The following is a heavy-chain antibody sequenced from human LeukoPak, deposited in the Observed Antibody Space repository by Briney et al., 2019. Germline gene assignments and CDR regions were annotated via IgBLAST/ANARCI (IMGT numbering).Heavy chain of an antibody. Sequence: APVKVSCKASGYTFTVYYMHWVRQAPGQGLEWMGWINPNSGGTNYAQKFQGRVTMTRDTSISTAYMELSGLRSDDTAVYYCARDPGTPYYFDYWGQGTLVTVSS. CDR1: GYTFTVYY. CDR3: ARDPGTPYYFDY. J-gene: IGHJ4*02. CDR2: INPNSGGT. D-gene: IGHD3-10*01. V-gene: IGHV1-2*02.